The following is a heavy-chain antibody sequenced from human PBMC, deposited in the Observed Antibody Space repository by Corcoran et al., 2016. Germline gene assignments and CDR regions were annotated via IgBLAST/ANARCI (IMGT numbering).Heavy chain of an antibody. CDR3: ARCTYYDFWTGSWGFDD. CDR2: IYSGGST. D-gene: IGHD3-3*01. CDR1: GFTVSSNY. J-gene: IGHJ4*02. V-gene: IGHV3-53*01. Sequence: EVQLVESGGGLIQPGGSLRLSCAASGFTVSSNYMSWVRPAPGKGLEWVSVIYSGGSTYYADSVKGRFTISRDHSKNTLYLQMNSLRAEDTDVYYCARCTYYDFWTGSWGFDDWVQGTLVTVSA.